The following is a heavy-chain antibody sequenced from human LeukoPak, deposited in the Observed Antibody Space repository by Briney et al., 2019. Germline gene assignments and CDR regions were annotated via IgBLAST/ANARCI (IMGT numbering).Heavy chain of an antibody. CDR1: GFTFSSYA. CDR3: AKIEAKKNHFHYGMDV. CDR2: ISGSGGST. D-gene: IGHD1-14*01. V-gene: IGHV3-23*01. Sequence: PGGSLRLSCAASGFTFSSYAMSWVRQAPGKGLEWVSAISGSGGSTYYADSVKGRFTISRDNSENTLYLQMNILRAEDTAVYYCAKIEAKKNHFHYGMDVWGQGTTVTVSS. J-gene: IGHJ6*01.